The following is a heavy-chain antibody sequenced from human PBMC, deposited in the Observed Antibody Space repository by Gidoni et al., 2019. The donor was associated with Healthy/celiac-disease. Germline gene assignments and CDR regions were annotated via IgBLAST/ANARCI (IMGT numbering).Heavy chain of an antibody. Sequence: EVQLVESGGGLVQPGGSLRLSCAASGFTFSSYDMHWVRQATGKGLEWVSAIGTAGDPYYPGSVKGRFTISRENAKNSLYLQMNSLRAGDTAVYYCRSGGLRLPYSSSWYGTSTVPLDYWGQGTLVTVSS. CDR3: RSGGLRLPYSSSWYGTSTVPLDY. V-gene: IGHV3-13*05. CDR2: IGTAGDP. D-gene: IGHD6-13*01. CDR1: GFTFSSYD. J-gene: IGHJ4*02.